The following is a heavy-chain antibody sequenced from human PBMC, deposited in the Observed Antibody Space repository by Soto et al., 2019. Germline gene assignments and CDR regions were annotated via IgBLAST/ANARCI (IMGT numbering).Heavy chain of an antibody. J-gene: IGHJ3*02. CDR2: IQSKSDGGTT. D-gene: IGHD3-22*01. CDR1: GFSFNSAW. CDR3: VRDQLYYYDIFGRPLNGFDI. Sequence: GGSLRLSCSASGFSFNSAWMSWVRQAPGKGLEWVGRIQSKSDGGTTSYADSVKGRFTISRDNAENSLYLQMNSLGAEDTALYYCVRDQLYYYDIFGRPLNGFDIWGQGTMVTVSS. V-gene: IGHV3-15*01.